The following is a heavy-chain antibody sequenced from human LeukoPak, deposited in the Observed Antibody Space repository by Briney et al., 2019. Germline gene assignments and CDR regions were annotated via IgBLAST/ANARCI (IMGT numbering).Heavy chain of an antibody. CDR3: ARDRYGYGFDP. Sequence: SETLSLTCTVSGGSISSYYWSWIRHPPGKGLEWMGYIYYSGSNNYSPSLKRRGTISVDTSKNQIFLKLSSVTAADTAVYYCARDRYGYGFDPWGQGTLVTVSS. J-gene: IGHJ5*02. CDR1: GGSISSYY. D-gene: IGHD5-24*01. V-gene: IGHV4-59*01. CDR2: IYYSGSN.